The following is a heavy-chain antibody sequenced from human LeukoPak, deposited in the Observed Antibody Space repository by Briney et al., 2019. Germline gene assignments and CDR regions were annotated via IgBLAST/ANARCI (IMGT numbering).Heavy chain of an antibody. D-gene: IGHD3-3*01. CDR1: GFTFSSYG. V-gene: IGHV3-30*18. J-gene: IGHJ4*02. CDR3: AKDHYWSIDY. Sequence: GGSLRLSCAASGFTFSSYGMHWVRQAPGKGLEWVAVISYDGSNKYYADSVKGRFTISRDIAKNTLYLQLNSLRAEDTGVYYCAKDHYWSIDYWGRGTLVTVSS. CDR2: ISYDGSNK.